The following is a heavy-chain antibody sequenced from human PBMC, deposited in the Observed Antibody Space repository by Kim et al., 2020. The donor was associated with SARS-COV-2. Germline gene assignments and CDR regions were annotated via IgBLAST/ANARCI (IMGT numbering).Heavy chain of an antibody. CDR2: INTNTGNP. CDR1: GYTFTSYA. D-gene: IGHD2-21*01. V-gene: IGHV7-4-1*02. CDR3: ARTLMHITPDAFDI. J-gene: IGHJ3*02. Sequence: ASVKVSCKASGYTFTSYAMNWVRQAPGQGLEWMGWINTNTGNPTYAQGFTGRFVFSLDTSVSTAYLQISSLKAEDTAVYYCARTLMHITPDAFDIWGQGTMVTVSS.